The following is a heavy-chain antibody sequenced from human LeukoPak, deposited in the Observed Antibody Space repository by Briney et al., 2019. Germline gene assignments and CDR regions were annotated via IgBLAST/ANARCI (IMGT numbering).Heavy chain of an antibody. Sequence: GGSLRLSCAASGFTFSSYAMSWVRQAPGQGLQWVSAISGSGLSTYYADSVKGRFTISRDNSKNTLYLQVNSLRAEDTAIYYCATHHYGSGSSSFFDHWGQGTLVTVSS. D-gene: IGHD3-10*01. V-gene: IGHV3-23*01. J-gene: IGHJ5*02. CDR3: ATHHYGSGSSSFFDH. CDR1: GFTFSSYA. CDR2: ISGSGLST.